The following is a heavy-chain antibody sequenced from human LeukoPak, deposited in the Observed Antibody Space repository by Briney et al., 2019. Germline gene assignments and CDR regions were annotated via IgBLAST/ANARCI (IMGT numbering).Heavy chain of an antibody. CDR3: ARQRRYCSGDNCYQRTFDY. V-gene: IGHV3-9*01. Sequence: GGSLSLSCAASGFTFDDYAMPWVRPAPGKGLEWVSGISWNSGSMGYADSVKGRFTISRDNAKNSLYLQMNSLRAEDTAVYYCARQRRYCSGDNCYQRTFDYWGQGTLVTVSS. CDR2: ISWNSGSM. D-gene: IGHD2-15*01. CDR1: GFTFDDYA. J-gene: IGHJ4*02.